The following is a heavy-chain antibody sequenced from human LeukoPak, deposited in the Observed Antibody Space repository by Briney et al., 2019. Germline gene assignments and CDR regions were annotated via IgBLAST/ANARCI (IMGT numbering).Heavy chain of an antibody. D-gene: IGHD3-10*01. J-gene: IGHJ3*02. CDR1: GFTFSSYS. Sequence: SGGSLRLSCAASGFTFSSYSMNWVRQAPGKGQEWVSSISSSSSYIYYADSVKGRFTISRDNAKNSLYLQMNSLRAEDTAVYYCARDPLLWIGELSPRGSNDAFDIWGQGTMVTVSS. CDR2: ISSSSSYI. V-gene: IGHV3-21*01. CDR3: ARDPLLWIGELSPRGSNDAFDI.